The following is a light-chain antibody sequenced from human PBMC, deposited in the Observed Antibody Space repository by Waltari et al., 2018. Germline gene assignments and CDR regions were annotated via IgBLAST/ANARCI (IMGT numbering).Light chain of an antibody. J-gene: IGLJ3*02. Sequence: SYELTQPPSVSVSPGQTASITCSGDILGNKYASWYQQKPGQAPLLVIYQDTKRPSEIPERFSGSKSANAATLTITGTQAVDEADYYCQALGTGAWVFGGGTKLTVL. CDR2: QDT. V-gene: IGLV3-1*01. CDR1: ILGNKY. CDR3: QALGTGAWV.